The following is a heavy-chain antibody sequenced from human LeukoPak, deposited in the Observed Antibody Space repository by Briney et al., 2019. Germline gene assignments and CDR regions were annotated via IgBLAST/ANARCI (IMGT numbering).Heavy chain of an antibody. CDR2: ISYSGST. CDR3: ARHNWRVSYSDSSDTND. V-gene: IGHV4-39*01. Sequence: ASETLSLTCTVSSGSISTVSDYGGWIRQPRGKGLEWIGTISYSGSTYYNPSLKSRVTISVDTSKNQFSLKLTSVTAADTAVYYCARHNWRVSYSDSSDTNDWGQGTLVTVSS. J-gene: IGHJ4*02. CDR1: SGSISTVSDY. D-gene: IGHD3-22*01.